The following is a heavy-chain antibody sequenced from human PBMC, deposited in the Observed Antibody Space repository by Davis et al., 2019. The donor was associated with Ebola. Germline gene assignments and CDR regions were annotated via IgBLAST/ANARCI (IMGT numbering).Heavy chain of an antibody. CDR2: ISGSGGST. D-gene: IGHD3-16*02. Sequence: GESLKISCAASGFTFSSYAMSWVRQAPGKGLEWVSAISGSGGSTYYADSVKGRFTISRDNSKNTLYLQMNSLRAEDTAVYYCAKLLRVNYVWGSYRYDYWGQGTLVTVSS. J-gene: IGHJ4*02. CDR1: GFTFSSYA. CDR3: AKLLRVNYVWGSYRYDY. V-gene: IGHV3-23*01.